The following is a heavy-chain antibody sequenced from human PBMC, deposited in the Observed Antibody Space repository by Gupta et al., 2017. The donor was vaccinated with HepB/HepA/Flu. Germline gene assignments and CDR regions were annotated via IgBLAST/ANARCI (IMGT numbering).Heavy chain of an antibody. CDR1: GFTFSSSW. Sequence: EVQLVESGGGLVQPGGSLRLSCAASGFTFSSSWMSWVRQAPGKGLEWVANIKQDGSEKYYVDSVKGRFTISRDNAKNSLYLQMNSLRAEDTAVYYCASITGTTTTSNWFDPWGQGTLVTVSS. CDR3: ASITGTTTTSNWFDP. J-gene: IGHJ5*02. D-gene: IGHD1-20*01. CDR2: IKQDGSEK. V-gene: IGHV3-7*01.